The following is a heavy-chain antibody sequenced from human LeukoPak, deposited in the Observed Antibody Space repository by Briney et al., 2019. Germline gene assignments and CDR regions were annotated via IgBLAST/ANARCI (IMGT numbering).Heavy chain of an antibody. V-gene: IGHV4-39*07. CDR2: IYYSGGT. Sequence: SETLSLTCTVSGGSISSSSYYWGWIRQPPGKGLEWIGSIYYSGGTYYNPSLKSRVTISVDTSKNQFSLKLSSMTAADTAVYYCARGRFLEWLFRSSANWFDPWGQGTLVTVSS. J-gene: IGHJ5*02. D-gene: IGHD3-3*01. CDR1: GGSISSSSYY. CDR3: ARGRFLEWLFRSSANWFDP.